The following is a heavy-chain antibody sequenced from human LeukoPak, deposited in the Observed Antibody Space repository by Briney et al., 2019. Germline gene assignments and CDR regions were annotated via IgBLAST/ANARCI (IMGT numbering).Heavy chain of an antibody. D-gene: IGHD3-3*01. Sequence: PETLSLTCTVSGGSISSYYWSWIRQPPGKGLEWIGYIYYSGSTNYNPSLKSRVTISVDTSKNQLSLKLSSVTAADTAVYYCARTSNYDFWSGYHDAFDIWGQGTMVSVSS. CDR1: GGSISSYY. J-gene: IGHJ3*02. CDR2: IYYSGST. CDR3: ARTSNYDFWSGYHDAFDI. V-gene: IGHV4-59*01.